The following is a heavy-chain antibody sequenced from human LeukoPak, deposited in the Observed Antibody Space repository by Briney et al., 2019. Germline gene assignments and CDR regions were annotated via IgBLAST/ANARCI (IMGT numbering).Heavy chain of an antibody. CDR3: ARALVGAATLSY. J-gene: IGHJ4*02. D-gene: IGHD1-26*01. Sequence: PGESLKISCKGSGYSFTTYWIAWVRQMPGKGLEWMGVIYPGDSDTRYSPSFQGQVTLSADKSIRTAYLQWSSLKASDTAIYYCARALVGAATLSYWGQGTLVTVSS. V-gene: IGHV5-51*01. CDR2: IYPGDSDT. CDR1: GYSFTTYW.